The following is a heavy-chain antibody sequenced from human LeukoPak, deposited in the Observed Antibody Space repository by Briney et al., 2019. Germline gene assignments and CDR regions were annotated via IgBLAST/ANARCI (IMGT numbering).Heavy chain of an antibody. CDR1: GGSISYYY. CDR2: IYYSGST. V-gene: IGHV4-59*12. D-gene: IGHD3-22*01. J-gene: IGHJ4*02. Sequence: PSETLSLTCTVSGGSISYYYWSWIRQPPGKGLEWIGYIYYSGSTNYNPALKSRVTISVDTSKNQFSLKLSSVTAADTAVYYCSGGYYEYFDYWGQGTLVTVSS. CDR3: SGGYYEYFDY.